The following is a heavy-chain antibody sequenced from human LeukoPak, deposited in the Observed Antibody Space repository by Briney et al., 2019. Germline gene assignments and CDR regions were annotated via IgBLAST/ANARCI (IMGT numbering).Heavy chain of an antibody. J-gene: IGHJ4*02. CDR2: INAGNGNT. CDR1: GYTFTSYA. V-gene: IGHV1-3*01. CDR3: ARDRKAAAGTFHY. Sequence: WASVKVSCKASGYTFTSYAMHWVRQAPGQRLEWMGWINAGNGNTKYSQKFQGRVTITRDTPASTAYMELSSLRSEDTAVYYCARDRKAAAGTFHYWGQGTLVTVSS. D-gene: IGHD6-13*01.